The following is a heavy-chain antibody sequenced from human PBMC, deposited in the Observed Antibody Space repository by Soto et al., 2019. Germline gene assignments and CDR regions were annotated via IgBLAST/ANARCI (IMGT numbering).Heavy chain of an antibody. CDR3: TTSFPPHYDILTGPHSGPWFDP. CDR1: GFTFSSYG. V-gene: IGHV3-15*01. D-gene: IGHD3-9*01. J-gene: IGHJ5*02. CDR2: IKSKTDGGTT. Sequence: PGGSLRLSCAASGFTFSSYGMHWVRQAPGKGLVWVGRIKSKTDGGTTDYAAPVKGRFTISRDDSKNTLYLQMNSLKTEDTAVYYCTTSFPPHYDILTGPHSGPWFDPWGQGTLVTVSS.